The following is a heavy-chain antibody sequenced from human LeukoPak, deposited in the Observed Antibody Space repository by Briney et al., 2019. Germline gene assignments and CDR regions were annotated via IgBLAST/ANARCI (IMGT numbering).Heavy chain of an antibody. Sequence: ASVKVSCKASRYTFTSYYMHWVRQAPGQGLEWMGWISAYNGNTNYAQKLQGRVTMTTDTSTSTAYMELRSLRSDDTAVYYCARIPSIFGVVILYYFDYWGQGTLVTVSS. D-gene: IGHD3-3*01. CDR3: ARIPSIFGVVILYYFDY. CDR2: ISAYNGNT. CDR1: RYTFTSYY. J-gene: IGHJ4*02. V-gene: IGHV1-18*04.